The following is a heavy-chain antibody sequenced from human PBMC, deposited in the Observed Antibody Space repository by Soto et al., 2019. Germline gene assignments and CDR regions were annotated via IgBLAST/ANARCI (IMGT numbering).Heavy chain of an antibody. CDR3: VRDQGFGSYHYYYGLDV. CDR1: GFTFSSYA. J-gene: IGHJ6*02. CDR2: ISYNGSNK. Sequence: GGSLRLSCAASGFTFSSYAMHWVRQAPGKGLEWVSVISYNGSNKYYTDSVKGRFTISRDNSKNSLYLQMDSLRGEDTAVYYWVRDQGFGSYHYYYGLDVWGQGPTVTSP. V-gene: IGHV3-30-3*01. D-gene: IGHD3-10*01.